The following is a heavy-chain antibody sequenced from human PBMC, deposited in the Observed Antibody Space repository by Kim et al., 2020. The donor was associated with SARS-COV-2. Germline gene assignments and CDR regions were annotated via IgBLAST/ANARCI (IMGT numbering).Heavy chain of an antibody. J-gene: IGHJ4*02. Sequence: ASVKVSCKASGYTFTSYAMNWVRQAPGQGLEWMGWINTNTGNPTYAQGFTGRFVFSLDTSVSTAYLQISSLKAEDTAVYYCAIRFYCSSTSCPFDYWGQGTLVTVSS. CDR1: GYTFTSYA. V-gene: IGHV7-4-1*02. CDR3: AIRFYCSSTSCPFDY. D-gene: IGHD2-2*01. CDR2: INTNTGNP.